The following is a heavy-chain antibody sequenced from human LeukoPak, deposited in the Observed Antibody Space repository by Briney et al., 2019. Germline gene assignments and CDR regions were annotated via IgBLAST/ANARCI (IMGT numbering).Heavy chain of an antibody. Sequence: QPGRSLRLSCAASGFSFDDYAMHWVRQAPGKGLEWVSGISWNSRSVAYADSVKGRFTISRDNAKNSLYLQMNSLRAEDTAVYYCAKDGSSWAFDYWGQGTLVTVSS. V-gene: IGHV3-9*01. J-gene: IGHJ4*02. CDR3: AKDGSSWAFDY. CDR1: GFSFDDYA. D-gene: IGHD6-13*01. CDR2: ISWNSRSV.